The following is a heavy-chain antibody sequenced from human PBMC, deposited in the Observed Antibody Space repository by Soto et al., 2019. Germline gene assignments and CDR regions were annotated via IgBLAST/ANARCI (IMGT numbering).Heavy chain of an antibody. Sequence: QITLKESGPTLVKPTQTLTLTCTFSGFSLSTSGVGVGWIRQPPGKALEWLALIYWDDDKRYSPSLKSRLTTTKDTSKNQVVLTMTNMDPVDTATYYCAHDRWGGWYFDYWGQGTLVTVSS. J-gene: IGHJ4*02. D-gene: IGHD6-19*01. CDR2: IYWDDDK. V-gene: IGHV2-5*02. CDR3: AHDRWGGWYFDY. CDR1: GFSLSTSGVG.